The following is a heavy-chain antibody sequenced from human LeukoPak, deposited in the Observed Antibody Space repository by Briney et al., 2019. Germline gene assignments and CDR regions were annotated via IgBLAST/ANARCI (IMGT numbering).Heavy chain of an antibody. V-gene: IGHV1-69*13. CDR2: IIPIFGTA. J-gene: IGHJ4*02. D-gene: IGHD3-3*01. CDR1: GATFSSYA. Sequence: SVKVSCKASGATFSSYAISWVRQAPGQGLEWMGGIIPIFGTANYAQKFQGRVTITADESTSTAYMELSSLRSEDTAEYYCASRDFWSGSDFDYWGQGTLVTVSS. CDR3: ASRDFWSGSDFDY.